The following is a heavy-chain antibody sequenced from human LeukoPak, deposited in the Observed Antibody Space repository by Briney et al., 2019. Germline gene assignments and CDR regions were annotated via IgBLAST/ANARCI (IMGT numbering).Heavy chain of an antibody. Sequence: GGALRLSFAAPGFTFSTYAMSWVRPAPGKGVEWVSTISGSAGATYYTDSVKGRFTISRDNSKSTLYLQMDSLRAEDTAVYYCAKDLRGGIIAVAGTLDYWGQGTLVTVSS. CDR2: ISGSAGAT. D-gene: IGHD6-19*01. J-gene: IGHJ4*02. CDR3: AKDLRGGIIAVAGTLDY. CDR1: GFTFSTYA. V-gene: IGHV3-23*01.